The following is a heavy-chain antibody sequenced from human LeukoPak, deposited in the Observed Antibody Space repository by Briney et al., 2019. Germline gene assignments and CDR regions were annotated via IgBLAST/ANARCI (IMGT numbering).Heavy chain of an antibody. J-gene: IGHJ6*03. Sequence: SETLSLTCTVSGGSISNNFWTWIRQPPGKGLECIGFMYYSESASYNPSLNSRVTVSVDKSKNQISLKLTSVTAADTAVYYCARAYYYYMDVWGKGTTVTVSS. CDR3: ARAYYYYMDV. V-gene: IGHV4-59*01. CDR1: GGSISNNF. CDR2: MYYSESA.